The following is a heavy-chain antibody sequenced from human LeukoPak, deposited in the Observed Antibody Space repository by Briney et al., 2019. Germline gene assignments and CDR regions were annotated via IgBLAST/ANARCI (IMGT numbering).Heavy chain of an antibody. D-gene: IGHD1-14*01. V-gene: IGHV3-64*02. J-gene: IGHJ3*02. CDR1: GITFRSSS. CDR3: ARELGGTKTGGFDI. Sequence: GGSRRLSCVASGITFRSSSMHWVRQAPGKGLEFVSSIGAAGAHTFYADSVKGRFTISRDNFQSTMYLQMDGLRPEDSAVYYCARELGGTKTGGFDIWGQGTVVTVSS. CDR2: IGAAGAHT.